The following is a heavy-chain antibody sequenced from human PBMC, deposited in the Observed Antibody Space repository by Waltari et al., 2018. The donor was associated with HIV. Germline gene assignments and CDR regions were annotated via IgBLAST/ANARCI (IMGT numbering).Heavy chain of an antibody. Sequence: QVQLVQSGAEVKKPGASVKVSCKVSGYTLPELSMHWVRQAPGKGLEWMGGFGPEHGETIYAQKCQGRVTMTEDTSTDTAYMELSSLRSEDTAVYYWATRELRFLEWVDYWGQGTLVTVSS. J-gene: IGHJ4*02. V-gene: IGHV1-24*01. CDR3: ATRELRFLEWVDY. D-gene: IGHD3-3*01. CDR2: FGPEHGET. CDR1: GYTLPELS.